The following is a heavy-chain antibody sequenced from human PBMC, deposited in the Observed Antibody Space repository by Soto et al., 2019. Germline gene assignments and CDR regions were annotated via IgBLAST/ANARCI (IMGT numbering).Heavy chain of an antibody. D-gene: IGHD3-3*01. Sequence: SETLSLTCTVSGGSISSSSYYWGWIRQPPGKGLEWIGSIYYSGSTYYNPSLKSRVTISVDTSKNQFSLKLSSVTAADTAVYYCARGAPRLRFLEWLLDAFDIWGQGTMVTVSS. CDR3: ARGAPRLRFLEWLLDAFDI. V-gene: IGHV4-39*07. CDR1: GGSISSSSYY. CDR2: IYYSGST. J-gene: IGHJ3*02.